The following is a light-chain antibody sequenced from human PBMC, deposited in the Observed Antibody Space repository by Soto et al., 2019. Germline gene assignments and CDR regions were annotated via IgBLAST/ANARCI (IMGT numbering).Light chain of an antibody. CDR2: DAF. J-gene: IGKJ4*01. V-gene: IGKV3-11*01. Sequence: EVVLTQSPVTLSLSPGERATLSCRASQNINNYLAWYQQKPGQPPRLLIYDAFNRATDIPARFSGSGSGTDFILTISSLEPEDFGVYYCQQRNNWVTFGGGTKVEIK. CDR3: QQRNNWVT. CDR1: QNINNY.